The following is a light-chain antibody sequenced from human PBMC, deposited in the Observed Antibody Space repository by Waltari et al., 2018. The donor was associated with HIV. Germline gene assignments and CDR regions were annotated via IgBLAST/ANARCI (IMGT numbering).Light chain of an antibody. J-gene: IGLJ2*01. CDR1: ISDIGHSDS. CDR2: EVS. CDR3: LLKIGSNTPI. V-gene: IGLV2-14*01. Sequence: QSALTQPASVSGSPGQSTTISSTVCISDIGHSDSVPWYQQHPGKFPKLVIYEVSNRPSGVSERFSGSKSGNTASLAISGLQAEDEADYYCLLKIGSNTPIFGGGTKLTVL.